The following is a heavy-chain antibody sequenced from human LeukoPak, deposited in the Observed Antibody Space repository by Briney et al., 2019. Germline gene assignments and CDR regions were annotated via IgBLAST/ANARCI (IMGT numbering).Heavy chain of an antibody. J-gene: IGHJ5*02. CDR1: GFTFSSVW. D-gene: IGHD1-1*01. Sequence: GGSLRLSCASSGFTFSSVWMSWVRQAPGKGLEWVANIKEDGSESNYVDSVKGRFTISRDNANNSLHLQMNSLRDEDTAVYHCVRGGGTGLSWGQGTLVTVSS. CDR3: VRGGGTGLS. V-gene: IGHV3-7*05. CDR2: IKEDGSES.